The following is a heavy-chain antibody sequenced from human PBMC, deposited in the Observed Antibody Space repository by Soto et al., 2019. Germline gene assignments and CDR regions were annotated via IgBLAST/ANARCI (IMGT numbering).Heavy chain of an antibody. Sequence: QVQLQQWGAGLLKPSVTLSLTCAVYGGFVSSGSYYWSWIRQPPGKGLEWIGEMSHSGGTHFNPSLKSRVTISVDTSKNQFSLKMSSVTAADTALYCCARVERGTATTVVDAFDIWGPGTMVTVSS. CDR3: ARVERGTATTVVDAFDI. V-gene: IGHV4-34*01. CDR1: GGFVSSGSYY. CDR2: MSHSGGT. J-gene: IGHJ3*02. D-gene: IGHD1-1*01.